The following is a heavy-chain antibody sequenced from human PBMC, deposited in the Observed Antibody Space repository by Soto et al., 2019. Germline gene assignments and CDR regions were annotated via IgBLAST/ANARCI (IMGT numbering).Heavy chain of an antibody. Sequence: PVGSLRLSCASSVFTFSDYEMHCVRQAPGKGLEWVAYISSSGVTLYYADSVRGRFTISRDNARSSMDLQMNSLRAEDTAVYYCKRDNRWNKAFEVWGQGTMVNLSS. V-gene: IGHV3-48*03. CDR1: VFTFSDYE. CDR3: KRDNRWNKAFEV. J-gene: IGHJ3*01. D-gene: IGHD1-1*01. CDR2: ISSSGVTL.